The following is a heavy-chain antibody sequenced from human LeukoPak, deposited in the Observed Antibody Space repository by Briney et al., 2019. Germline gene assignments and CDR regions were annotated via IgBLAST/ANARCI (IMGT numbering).Heavy chain of an antibody. J-gene: IGHJ4*02. V-gene: IGHV1-18*04. Sequence: ASVKVSCKASGYTFTSYYMHWVRQAPGQGLEWMGWISAYNGNTNYAQKLQGRVTMTTDTSTSTAYMELRSLRSDDTAVYYCARDRGSYGLADYWGQGTLVTVSS. D-gene: IGHD1-26*01. CDR3: ARDRGSYGLADY. CDR1: GYTFTSYY. CDR2: ISAYNGNT.